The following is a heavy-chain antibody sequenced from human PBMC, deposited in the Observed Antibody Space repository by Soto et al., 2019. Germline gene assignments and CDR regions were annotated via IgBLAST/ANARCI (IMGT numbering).Heavy chain of an antibody. J-gene: IGHJ6*02. CDR2: ISYDGSNK. V-gene: IGHV3-30*03. Sequence: PGGSLTLSCAASGFTFSSYGMHWVRQAQGKGLGWVAVISYDGSNKYYAGSVKGRCIISRENSKNTLYLQRNSFMAEDKAADYFADTRPPGGYYGMDVWGQGTTVTVPS. CDR1: GFTFSSYG. CDR3: ADTRPPGGYYGMDV.